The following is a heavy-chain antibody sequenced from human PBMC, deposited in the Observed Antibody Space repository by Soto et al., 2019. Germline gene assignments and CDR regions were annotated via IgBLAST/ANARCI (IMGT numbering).Heavy chain of an antibody. J-gene: IGHJ4*02. D-gene: IGHD1-1*01. V-gene: IGHV3-53*01. Sequence: EVQLVESGGGLIQPGGSLRLSCAASGLTVSNNYMSWVRQAPGKGLEWVSIIYSGGSTYYADSVTGRFTISRDNSKNTLYLQMDSLRAEDTAVYYCARAFNWNDAYFDYLGQGTLVTVSS. CDR3: ARAFNWNDAYFDY. CDR2: IYSGGST. CDR1: GLTVSNNY.